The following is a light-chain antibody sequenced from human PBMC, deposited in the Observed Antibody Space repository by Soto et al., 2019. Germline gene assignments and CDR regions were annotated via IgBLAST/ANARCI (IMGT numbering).Light chain of an antibody. CDR2: SNN. Sequence: QSALAQPPSASGTPGQRVTISCSGSSSNIESNTVNWYQQLPGTAPKLLIYSNNQRPSGVPDRFSGSKSGTSASLAISGLQSEDEADYYCAAWDDSLNGFYVFGTGTKVTVL. V-gene: IGLV1-44*01. CDR1: SSNIESNT. J-gene: IGLJ1*01. CDR3: AAWDDSLNGFYV.